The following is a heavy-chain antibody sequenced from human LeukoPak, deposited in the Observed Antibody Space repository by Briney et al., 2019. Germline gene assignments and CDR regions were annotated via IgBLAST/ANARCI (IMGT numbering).Heavy chain of an antibody. J-gene: IGHJ4*02. CDR1: GFTFSSYA. CDR3: ARAFTPGIRKALWIGDSL. V-gene: IGHV3-30*04. Sequence: GGSLRLSCAASGFTFSSYAMHWVRQAPGKGLEWLAVVSSHGLDKFYASSVRGRFTISKDTSKNTLSLQMNSLRSDDSGVYYCARAFTPGIRKALWIGDSLWDQGTLVTVSS. D-gene: IGHD3-10*01. CDR2: VSSHGLDK.